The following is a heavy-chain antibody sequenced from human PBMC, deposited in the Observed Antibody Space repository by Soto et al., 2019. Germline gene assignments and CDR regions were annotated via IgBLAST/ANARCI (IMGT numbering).Heavy chain of an antibody. CDR3: ARRNYFDY. Sequence: GESLKISCEASGYDFSKHWIAWVRQMPGKGLEYMGIIHPSDSDTRYSPSFQGQVTISVDKSARTAYLQWSSLKASDTAMYYCARRNYFDYWGQGTLVTVS. V-gene: IGHV5-51*01. CDR2: IHPSDSDT. J-gene: IGHJ4*02. CDR1: GYDFSKHW.